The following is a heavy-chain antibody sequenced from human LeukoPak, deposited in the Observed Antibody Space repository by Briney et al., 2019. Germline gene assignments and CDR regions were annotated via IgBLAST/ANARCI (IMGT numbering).Heavy chain of an antibody. CDR1: GYKFSDYW. Sequence: GESLKISCKGYGYKFSDYWIGWVRQMPGKGLEWMGIIYPDDPDTKYSPSFQGQVTISVDKSLNIAYLQWSSLEASDTAMYFCARHGLEGCRGGRCYTSFYYYGMDVWGQGTTVTVSS. J-gene: IGHJ6*02. CDR3: ARHGLEGCRGGRCYTSFYYYGMDV. D-gene: IGHD2-15*01. CDR2: IYPDDPDT. V-gene: IGHV5-51*01.